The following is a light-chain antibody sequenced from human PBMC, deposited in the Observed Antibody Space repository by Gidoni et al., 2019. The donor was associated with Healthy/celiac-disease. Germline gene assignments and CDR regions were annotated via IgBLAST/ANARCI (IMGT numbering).Light chain of an antibody. Sequence: QSVLTHPPSASGTPGQRVTISCSGSSSNIGSNYVYWYQQLPGTAPKLLIDRNNQRPSGVPDRFSGSKSGTSASLAISGLRSEDEADYYCAAWDDSLSGVVFGGGTKLTV. J-gene: IGLJ2*01. V-gene: IGLV1-47*01. CDR2: RNN. CDR3: AAWDDSLSGVV. CDR1: SSNIGSNY.